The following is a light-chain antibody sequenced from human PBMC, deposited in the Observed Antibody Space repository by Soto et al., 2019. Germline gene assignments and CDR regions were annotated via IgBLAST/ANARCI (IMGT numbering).Light chain of an antibody. CDR2: GAS. J-gene: IGKJ1*01. CDR3: QQYINSWT. CDR1: QSVSSSY. V-gene: IGKV3-20*01. Sequence: EFVFTLSPRTLSLSPGERATLSCRASQSVSSSYLAWYQQKPGQSPRLLIYGASTRATGVPARFSGSGSGTEFTLTISSLQSEDFAVYYCQQYINSWTFGQGTKVDIK.